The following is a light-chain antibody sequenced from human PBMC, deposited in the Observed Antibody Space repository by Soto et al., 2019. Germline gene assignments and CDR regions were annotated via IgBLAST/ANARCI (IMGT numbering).Light chain of an antibody. CDR3: QQYYKGPRT. J-gene: IGKJ2*01. CDR1: QSISSD. CDR2: GAS. V-gene: IGKV3-15*01. Sequence: EIVMTQSPATLSVSPGERATLSCRASQSISSDVAWYQQKPGQAPRLLIYGASTTATGIPARFSGSGSRTEFTLTISSLHSEDFAVYNCQQYYKGPRTFGQGTKVNIK.